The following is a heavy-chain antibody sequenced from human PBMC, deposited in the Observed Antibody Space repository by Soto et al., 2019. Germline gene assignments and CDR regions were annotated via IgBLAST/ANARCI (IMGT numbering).Heavy chain of an antibody. D-gene: IGHD1-26*01. V-gene: IGHV1-2*02. CDR1: GYTFTGHY. Sequence: ASVKVSCKASGYTFTGHYIHWVRQAPEQGPEWMGEIGPESGATRYAQKFQGRVTMTRDTSITTVYMELNNLSPDDTAVYFCGRGRSGQIVVFYWGQGTPVTVSS. CDR2: IGPESGAT. CDR3: GRGRSGQIVVFY. J-gene: IGHJ4*02.